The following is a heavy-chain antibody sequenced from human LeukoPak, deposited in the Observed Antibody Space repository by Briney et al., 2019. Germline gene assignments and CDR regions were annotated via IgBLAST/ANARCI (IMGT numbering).Heavy chain of an antibody. Sequence: GASVKVSCKASGYTFSGYYLHWVRQAPGQGLEWMGWISAYNGNTNYAQKLQGRVTMTTDTSTSTAYMELRSLRSDDTAVYYCARDGLFGDLTGYYRGNAFDIWGQGTMVTVSS. CDR1: GYTFSGYY. V-gene: IGHV1-18*04. CDR2: ISAYNGNT. J-gene: IGHJ3*02. D-gene: IGHD3-9*01. CDR3: ARDGLFGDLTGYYRGNAFDI.